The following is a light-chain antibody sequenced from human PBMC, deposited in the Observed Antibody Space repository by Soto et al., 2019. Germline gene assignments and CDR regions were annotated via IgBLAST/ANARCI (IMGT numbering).Light chain of an antibody. J-gene: IGLJ2*01. CDR2: NVN. Sequence: QSALTQVASVSGSPGQSITISCTGTSGDVGGYDYVSWYQQHPGKAPKLMIYNVNYRPSGVSNRFSGSKSGNTASLTISGLQAEDEASYYCTSYTITNTVVFGGGTKLTVL. CDR3: TSYTITNTVV. V-gene: IGLV2-14*03. CDR1: SGDVGGYDY.